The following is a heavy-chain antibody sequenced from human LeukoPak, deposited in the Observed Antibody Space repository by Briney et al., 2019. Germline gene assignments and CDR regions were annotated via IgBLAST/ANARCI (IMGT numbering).Heavy chain of an antibody. Sequence: SETLSLTCIVSGGSISSHYWTWIRQPPRKGLEYIGYIYYSGNTNYNPSLKSRVTISVDRSKNQFSLKLTSVTAEDTAVYYCARINSGWYFDYWGQGTLVTVSS. CDR2: IYYSGNT. J-gene: IGHJ4*02. V-gene: IGHV4-59*11. D-gene: IGHD6-19*01. CDR3: ARINSGWYFDY. CDR1: GGSISSHY.